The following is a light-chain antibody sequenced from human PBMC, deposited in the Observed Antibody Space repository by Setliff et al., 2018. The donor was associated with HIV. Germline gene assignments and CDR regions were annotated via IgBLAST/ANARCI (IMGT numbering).Light chain of an antibody. CDR3: SSYSNSSTYV. Sequence: QSALTQPASESGSPGQSITVSCTGTSSDVGGYNYVSWYQQHPGKATKLMIYDVSKRPSGVSNRFSGAKSGDTASLTISWLQGEDEAEYYCSSYSNSSTYVFGTGTKGTV. CDR2: DVS. J-gene: IGLJ1*01. V-gene: IGLV2-14*01. CDR1: SSDVGGYNY.